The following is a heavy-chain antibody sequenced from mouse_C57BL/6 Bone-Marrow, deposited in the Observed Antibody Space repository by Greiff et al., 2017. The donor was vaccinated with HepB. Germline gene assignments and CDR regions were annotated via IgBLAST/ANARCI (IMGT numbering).Heavy chain of an antibody. CDR2: IHPNSGST. J-gene: IGHJ4*01. CDR1: GYTFTSYW. CDR3: ARWKDPHAMDY. Sequence: QVHVKQPGAELVKPGASVKLSCKASGYTFTSYWMHWVKQRPGQGLEWIGMIHPNSGSTNYNEKFKSKATLTVDKSSSTAYMQLSSLTSEDSAVYYCARWKDPHAMDYWGQGTSVTVSS. V-gene: IGHV1-64*01.